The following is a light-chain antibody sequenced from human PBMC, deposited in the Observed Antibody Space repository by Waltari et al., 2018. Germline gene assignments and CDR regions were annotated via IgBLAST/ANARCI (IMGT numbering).Light chain of an antibody. V-gene: IGKV4-1*01. CDR3: QQYYSTPLT. CDR2: WAS. J-gene: IGKJ4*01. Sequence: SLGERATINCKSSQSVLYSSNNKNYLAWYQQKPGQPPKLLIYWASTRESGVPDRFSGSGSGTDFTLTISSLQAEDVAVYYCQQYYSTPLTFGGGTKVEIK. CDR1: QSVLYSSNNKNY.